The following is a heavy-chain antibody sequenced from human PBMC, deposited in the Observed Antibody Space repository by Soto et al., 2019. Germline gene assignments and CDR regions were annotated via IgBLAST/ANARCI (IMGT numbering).Heavy chain of an antibody. J-gene: IGHJ6*02. V-gene: IGHV3-30*18. CDR1: GFTFSSYG. CDR3: AKFEDCSGGSCYPNYYGMDV. D-gene: IGHD2-15*01. CDR2: ISYDGSNK. Sequence: PGGSLRLSCAASGFTFSSYGMHWVRQAPGKGLEWVAVISYDGSNKYYADSVKGRFTISRDNSKNTLYLQMNSLRAEDTAVYYCAKFEDCSGGSCYPNYYGMDVWGQGTTVTVSS.